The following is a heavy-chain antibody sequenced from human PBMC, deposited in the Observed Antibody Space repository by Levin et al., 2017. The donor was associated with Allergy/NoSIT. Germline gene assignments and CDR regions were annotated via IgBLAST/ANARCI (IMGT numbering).Heavy chain of an antibody. V-gene: IGHV3-7*01. Sequence: QPGGSLRLSCAASGFTFSNYWMTWVRQAPGKRLEWVANIKQDGSEKYYVDSVKGRFTISRDNAKNSLYLQMDSLRAEDTAVYYCARERGSCSGGSCYSSRYLDDWGQGTLVTVSS. CDR3: ARERGSCSGGSCYSSRYLDD. J-gene: IGHJ4*02. D-gene: IGHD2-15*01. CDR2: IKQDGSEK. CDR1: GFTFSNYW.